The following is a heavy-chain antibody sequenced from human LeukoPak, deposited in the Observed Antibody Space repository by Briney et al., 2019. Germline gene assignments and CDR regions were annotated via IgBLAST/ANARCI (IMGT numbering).Heavy chain of an antibody. J-gene: IGHJ4*02. Sequence: SETLSLTCAVYGGSFSGYYWSCIRQTPGKGLEWIGEINHSGSTNYNPSLKSRLTISVDTSKNQFSLKSNSLTAADTAVYYCASFRWGVGFEYWGQGTLVTVSS. D-gene: IGHD3-16*01. CDR2: INHSGST. V-gene: IGHV4-34*01. CDR1: GGSFSGYY. CDR3: ASFRWGVGFEY.